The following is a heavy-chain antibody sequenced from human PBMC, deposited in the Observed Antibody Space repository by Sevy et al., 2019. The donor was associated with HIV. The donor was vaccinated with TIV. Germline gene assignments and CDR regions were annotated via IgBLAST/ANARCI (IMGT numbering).Heavy chain of an antibody. V-gene: IGHV3-20*04. J-gene: IGHJ3*02. Sequence: GGSLRLSCAASGFTFDDYGMSWVRQAPGKGLEWVSGINWNGGSTGYVDSVKGRFTISRDNAKNSLYLQMNSLRAEDTALYYCARVDSSGYKGAFDIWGQGTMVTVSS. CDR1: GFTFDDYG. D-gene: IGHD3-22*01. CDR3: ARVDSSGYKGAFDI. CDR2: INWNGGST.